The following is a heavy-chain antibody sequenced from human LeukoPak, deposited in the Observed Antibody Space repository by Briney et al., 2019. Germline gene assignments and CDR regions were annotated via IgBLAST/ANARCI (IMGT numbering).Heavy chain of an antibody. CDR2: INNDGSIT. V-gene: IGHV3-74*01. Sequence: PGGSLRLSCAVSGFIFSNHYMHWVRQAPGKGLVRVSRINNDGSITSYADSVKGRFTISRDNAKNTPYLQMNSLRAEDTAVYYCLLMVWGGGQGTLVTVSS. CDR3: LLMVWG. J-gene: IGHJ4*02. CDR1: GFIFSNHY. D-gene: IGHD3-10*01.